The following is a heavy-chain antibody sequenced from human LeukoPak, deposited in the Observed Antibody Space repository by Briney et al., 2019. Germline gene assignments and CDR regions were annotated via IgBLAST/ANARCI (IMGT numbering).Heavy chain of an antibody. J-gene: IGHJ4*02. CDR1: GGSISSYY. CDR3: ARGRPLRGVIPDY. D-gene: IGHD3-10*01. Sequence: SETLSLTCTVSGGSISSYYWGWIRQPPGKGLEWIGYIYYSGSTNYNPSLKSRVNISVDTSKNKFSLKLSSVSAADTAVYYCARGRPLRGVIPDYWGQGTLVTVSS. V-gene: IGHV4-59*01. CDR2: IYYSGST.